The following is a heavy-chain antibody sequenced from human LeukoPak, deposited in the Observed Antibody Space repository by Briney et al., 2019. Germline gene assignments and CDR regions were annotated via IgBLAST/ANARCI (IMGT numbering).Heavy chain of an antibody. J-gene: IGHJ6*02. V-gene: IGHV3-23*01. CDR2: ISGSGGST. Sequence: GGSLRLSCAASGFTFSSYAMSWVRQAPGKGLEWVSAISGSGGSTYYADSVKGRFTISRGNSKNTLYLQMNSLRAEDTAVYYCAKDQELWFEPIYYYYGMDVWGQGTTVTVSS. CDR3: AKDQELWFEPIYYYYGMDV. D-gene: IGHD3-10*01. CDR1: GFTFSSYA.